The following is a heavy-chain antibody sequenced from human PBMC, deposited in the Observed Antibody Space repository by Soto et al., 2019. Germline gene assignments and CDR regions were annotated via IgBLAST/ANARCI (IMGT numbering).Heavy chain of an antibody. Sequence: EVQLVESGGGLVKPGGSLRLSCAASGFTFSNAWMNWVRQAPGKGLEWVGRIKSKTDGGTTDYAAPVKGRFTISRDDSKNTLYLQMNSLKTEDTAVYYCTTEAYSRDDAFDIWGQGTMVTVSS. V-gene: IGHV3-15*07. CDR2: IKSKTDGGTT. D-gene: IGHD4-4*01. J-gene: IGHJ3*02. CDR1: GFTFSNAW. CDR3: TTEAYSRDDAFDI.